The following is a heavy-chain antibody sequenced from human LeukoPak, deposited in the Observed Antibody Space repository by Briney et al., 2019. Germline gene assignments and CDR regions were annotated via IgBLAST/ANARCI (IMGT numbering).Heavy chain of an antibody. Sequence: PGGSLRLSCAASGFTFSSYAMSWVRQAPGKRLECVSAISGSGGSTYYADSVKGRFTISRDSSNISLYLQMHSLRAEDTAVYYCAKSLDSSGYYCEDPMLFDYWGQGTLVSVSS. J-gene: IGHJ4*02. CDR2: ISGSGGST. CDR1: GFTFSSYA. V-gene: IGHV3-23*01. CDR3: AKSLDSSGYYCEDPMLFDY. D-gene: IGHD3-22*01.